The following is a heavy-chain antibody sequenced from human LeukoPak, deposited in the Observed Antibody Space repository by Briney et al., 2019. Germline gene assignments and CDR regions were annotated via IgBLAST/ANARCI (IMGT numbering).Heavy chain of an antibody. Sequence: SVKVSCKASGGTFSSYAISWVRQAPGQGLEWMGGIIAIFVTANYAQKFQGRVTIIADESTSTVYMELSSLRSEDTAVYYCAKSGWYYDTGGSRYYYGMDVWGQGTTVTVSS. CDR3: AKSGWYYDTGGSRYYYGMDV. J-gene: IGHJ6*02. CDR1: GGTFSSYA. CDR2: IIAIFVTA. D-gene: IGHD3-22*01. V-gene: IGHV1-69*13.